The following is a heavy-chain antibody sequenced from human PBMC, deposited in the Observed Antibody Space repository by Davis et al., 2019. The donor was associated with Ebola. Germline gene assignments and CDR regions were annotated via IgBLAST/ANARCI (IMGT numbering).Heavy chain of an antibody. J-gene: IGHJ4*02. V-gene: IGHV4-34*01. CDR3: ARGPLWGTIDY. D-gene: IGHD1-14*01. CDR1: GGSFSGYY. Sequence: PSETLSLTCAVYGGSFSGYYWSWIRQPPGKGLEWIGEINHSGSTNYNPSLKSRVTISVDTSKNQFSLKLSSVTAAGTAVYYCARGPLWGTIDYWGQGTLVTVSS. CDR2: INHSGST.